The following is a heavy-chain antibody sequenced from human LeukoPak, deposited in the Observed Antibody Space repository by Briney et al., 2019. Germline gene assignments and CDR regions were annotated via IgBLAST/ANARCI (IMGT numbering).Heavy chain of an antibody. Sequence: ASVKVSCKASGYTFTGYYMHWVRQAPGQGLEWMGWINPNSGGTNYAQKFQGRVTMTRDTSISTAYMELSRLRSDDTAVYYCARALWSGSAFDIWGQGTMVTVSS. CDR3: ARALWSGSAFDI. CDR1: GYTFTGYY. V-gene: IGHV1-2*02. D-gene: IGHD3-3*01. CDR2: INPNSGGT. J-gene: IGHJ3*02.